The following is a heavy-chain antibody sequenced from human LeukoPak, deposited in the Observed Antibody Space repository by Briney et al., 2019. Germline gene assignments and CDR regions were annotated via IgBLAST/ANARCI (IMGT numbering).Heavy chain of an antibody. V-gene: IGHV5-51*01. Sequence: GESLKISCKGSGYSFTSFWIGWVRQMPGKGLEWMGIIYPGDSDTTYSPSFQGQVTISADKSISTAYLQWSSLKASDTAIYYCARREDYNKCDFWGQGNLVTVSS. J-gene: IGHJ4*02. CDR2: IYPGDSDT. CDR1: GYSFTSFW. D-gene: IGHD5-24*01. CDR3: ARREDYNKCDF.